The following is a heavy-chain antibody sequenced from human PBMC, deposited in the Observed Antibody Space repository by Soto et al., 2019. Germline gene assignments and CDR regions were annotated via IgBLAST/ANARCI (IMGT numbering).Heavy chain of an antibody. V-gene: IGHV3-23*01. CDR3: AKEPKLWRAIFDY. CDR2: ISGSGGTT. J-gene: IGHJ4*02. CDR1: GFTFSTYG. D-gene: IGHD5-18*01. Sequence: EVQLLESGGGLVQPGESLRLSCVASGFTFSTYGMSWVRQAPGKGLEWVSGISGSGGTTYYADSVKGRFTISRDNSKNTLYLQMNRLRPEDTAVYYCAKEPKLWRAIFDYWGQGALVTVSS.